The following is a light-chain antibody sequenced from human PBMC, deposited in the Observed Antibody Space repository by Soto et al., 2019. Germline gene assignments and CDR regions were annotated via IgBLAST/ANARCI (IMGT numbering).Light chain of an antibody. V-gene: IGKV4-1*01. CDR3: QQYESTPPT. CDR1: QRVLYSSNNKNY. Sequence: DIVMTQSPDSLAVSLGERATINCKSSQRVLYSSNNKNYLAWYQQRPGQPPKLLIYWASTRESGVTDRFSGSGSGTDFTLTITSLQAADVAVYYCQQYESTPPTFGQGTKLEIK. CDR2: WAS. J-gene: IGKJ2*01.